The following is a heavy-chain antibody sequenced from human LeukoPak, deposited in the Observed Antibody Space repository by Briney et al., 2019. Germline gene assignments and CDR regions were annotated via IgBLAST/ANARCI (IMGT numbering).Heavy chain of an antibody. CDR1: GGSISSYY. J-gene: IGHJ5*02. CDR2: IYYSGST. CDR3: ARTGCSGGSCYSGFDP. D-gene: IGHD2-15*01. Sequence: SETLSLTCTVSGGSISSYYWSWIRQPPGKGLEWIGYIYYSGSTNYNPSLKSRVTISVDTSKHQFSLKLSSVTAADTAVYYCARTGCSGGSCYSGFDPWGQGTLVTVSS. V-gene: IGHV4-59*01.